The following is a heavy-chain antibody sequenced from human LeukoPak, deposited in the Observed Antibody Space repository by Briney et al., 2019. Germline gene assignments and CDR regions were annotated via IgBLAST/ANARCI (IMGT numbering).Heavy chain of an antibody. CDR1: GFTFSSYA. Sequence: GALRLSCAASGFTFSSYAMSWVRQAPGKGLEWVSAVSGSGGSTYYADSVKGRFTISRDNAKNTLYLQMNSLRAEDTAVYYCARDRRDFYYMDVWGKGTTVTVSS. V-gene: IGHV3-23*01. CDR3: ARDRRDFYYMDV. J-gene: IGHJ6*03. CDR2: VSGSGGST.